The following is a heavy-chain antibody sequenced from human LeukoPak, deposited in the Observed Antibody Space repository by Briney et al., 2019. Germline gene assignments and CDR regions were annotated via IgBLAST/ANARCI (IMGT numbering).Heavy chain of an antibody. CDR2: IIPIFGTA. Sequence: SVKVSCKASGGTFSSYAISWVRQAPGQGLEWMGGIIPIFGTANYAQKFQGRVTITADESTSTAYMELSSLRSEDAAVYYCARAAVAGTGENDYWGQGTLVTVSS. J-gene: IGHJ4*02. V-gene: IGHV1-69*13. D-gene: IGHD6-19*01. CDR3: ARAAVAGTGENDY. CDR1: GGTFSSYA.